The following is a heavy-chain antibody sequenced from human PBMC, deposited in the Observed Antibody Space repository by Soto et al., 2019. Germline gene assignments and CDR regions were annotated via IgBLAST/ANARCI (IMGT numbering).Heavy chain of an antibody. CDR1: VFRFVNYA. J-gene: IGHJ4*02. Sequence: PGGSLRLSCAASVFRFVNYALNWVRQAPGKGLEWVSGLSGSGTSTYYADSVKGRFTISRDNSRDTLFLQMNSLTADDTAVYYCAKATTNGGWFNPFDSWGQGALVTVSS. CDR3: AKATTNGGWFNPFDS. V-gene: IGHV3-23*01. D-gene: IGHD6-19*01. CDR2: LSGSGTST.